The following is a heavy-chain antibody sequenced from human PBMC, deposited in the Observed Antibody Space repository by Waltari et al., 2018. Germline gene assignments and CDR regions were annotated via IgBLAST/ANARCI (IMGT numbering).Heavy chain of an antibody. D-gene: IGHD3-16*01. CDR1: GGSISSSSYY. Sequence: QLQLQESGPGLVKPSETLSLTCNGSGGSISSSSYYWGWIRQTPGKGLEWIGSIYYSGSTYYNPSLKSRVTISVDTSKNQFSLKLSSVTAADTAVYYCARGLYTVFYFSYYIDVWGQGTPVTISS. CDR2: IYYSGST. V-gene: IGHV4-39*07. J-gene: IGHJ6*03. CDR3: ARGLYTVFYFSYYIDV.